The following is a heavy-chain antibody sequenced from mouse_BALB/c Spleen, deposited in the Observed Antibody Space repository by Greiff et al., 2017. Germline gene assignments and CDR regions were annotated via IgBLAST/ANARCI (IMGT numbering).Heavy chain of an antibody. V-gene: IGHV4-1*02. D-gene: IGHD2-1*01. CDR1: GFDISRYW. Sequence: EVKLLESGGGLVQPGGSLKLSCAASGFDISRYWMSWVRQAPGKDLEWIGEINPDSSTINYTPSLKDKFIISRDKAKNTLYLQMSKVRSEDTAAYYVARPGYGNYGDMDYWGQGTSVTVSS. CDR2: INPDSSTI. J-gene: IGHJ4*01. CDR3: ARPGYGNYGDMDY.